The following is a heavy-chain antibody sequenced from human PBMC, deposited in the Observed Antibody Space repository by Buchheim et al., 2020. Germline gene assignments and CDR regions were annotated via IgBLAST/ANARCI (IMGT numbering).Heavy chain of an antibody. J-gene: IGHJ4*02. CDR2: INPNTGGT. Sequence: QVQLVQSGAEVKKPGASVKVSCEASGYTFTAYYIHWVRQAPGQGLEWMGRINPNTGGTKYAHKFQGRVIMTSDTSISTAYMELTSLRSDDTVLYYCARGSSSWNFDYWGQGTL. V-gene: IGHV1-2*05. CDR1: GYTFTAYY. D-gene: IGHD6-13*01. CDR3: ARGSSSWNFDY.